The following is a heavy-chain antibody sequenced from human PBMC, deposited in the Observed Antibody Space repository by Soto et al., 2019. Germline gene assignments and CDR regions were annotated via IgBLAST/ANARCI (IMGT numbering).Heavy chain of an antibody. J-gene: IGHJ6*03. Sequence: QVQLVQSGAEVKKPGASVKVSCKASGYTFTSYGISWVRQAPGQGLEGMGWISAYNCNTNYAQKLQGRVTMTTDTSTSTAYMELRSLRSDDTAVYYCARGNYDILTGYYTRPGYYYYMDVWGKGTTVTVSS. D-gene: IGHD3-9*01. CDR2: ISAYNCNT. V-gene: IGHV1-18*01. CDR3: ARGNYDILTGYYTRPGYYYYMDV. CDR1: GYTFTSYG.